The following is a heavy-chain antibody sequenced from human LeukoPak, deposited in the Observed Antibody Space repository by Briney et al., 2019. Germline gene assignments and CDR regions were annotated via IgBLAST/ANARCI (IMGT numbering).Heavy chain of an antibody. D-gene: IGHD3-22*01. CDR3: ARAPSESGGYYPEYFRH. Sequence: GGSLRLSCAASGFTFSSYWMHWVRQAPGKGVVWVSRIKSDGNTNYADSVKGRFTISRDNAKNTVSLQINSLRAEDTGVYYCARAPSESGGYYPEYFRHWGQGTLVTVSS. CDR1: GFTFSSYW. V-gene: IGHV3-74*01. CDR2: IKSDGNT. J-gene: IGHJ1*01.